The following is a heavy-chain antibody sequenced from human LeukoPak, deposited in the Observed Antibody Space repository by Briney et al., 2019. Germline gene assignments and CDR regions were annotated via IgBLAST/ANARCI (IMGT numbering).Heavy chain of an antibody. Sequence: SEALSLTCTVSGVSISSSSYYWGWIRQPPGKGLEWIGSIYYSGSTYYNPSLKSRVTISVDTSNNQFSLKLSSVTAADTAVYYCARRVRSYYYDGSGHPTPYYFDYWGQGTMVSVCS. CDR3: ARRVRSYYYDGSGHPTPYYFDY. CDR1: GVSISSSSYY. CDR2: IYYSGST. D-gene: IGHD3-22*01. V-gene: IGHV4-39*01. J-gene: IGHJ4*02.